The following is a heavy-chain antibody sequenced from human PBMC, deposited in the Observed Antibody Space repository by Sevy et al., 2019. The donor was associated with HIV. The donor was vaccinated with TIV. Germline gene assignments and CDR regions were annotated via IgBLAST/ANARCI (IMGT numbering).Heavy chain of an antibody. CDR1: GFTFSSYS. J-gene: IGHJ4*02. CDR3: ARDPPGIAATGGG. CDR2: ISSSSSYI. Sequence: GGSLRLSCAASGFTFSSYSMNWVRQAPGKGLEWVSSISSSSSYIYYADSVKGRFTISRDNAKNSLYLQMNSLRAEDTAIYYCARDPPGIAATGGGWGQGTLVTVSS. D-gene: IGHD6-13*01. V-gene: IGHV3-21*04.